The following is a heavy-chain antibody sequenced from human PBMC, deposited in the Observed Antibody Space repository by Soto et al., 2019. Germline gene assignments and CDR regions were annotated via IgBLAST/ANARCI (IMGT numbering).Heavy chain of an antibody. CDR1: GYTFTSYA. V-gene: IGHV1-3*01. Sequence: GASVKVSCKASGYTFTSYAMHWMRQAPGQRLEWMGWINAGNGNTKYSQKFQGRVTITRDTSASTAYMELSSLRFEDTAVFYCARDFPPPLMYYYGSGSYRTWDWFDPWGQGTLVTVSS. J-gene: IGHJ5*02. D-gene: IGHD3-10*01. CDR2: INAGNGNT. CDR3: ARDFPPPLMYYYGSGSYRTWDWFDP.